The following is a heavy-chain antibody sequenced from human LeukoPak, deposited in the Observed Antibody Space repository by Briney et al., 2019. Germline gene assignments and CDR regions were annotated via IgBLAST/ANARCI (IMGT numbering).Heavy chain of an antibody. J-gene: IGHJ4*02. CDR2: ISYSGHT. V-gene: IGHV4-39*01. CDR1: GDSMSSGSYY. D-gene: IGHD3-10*01. Sequence: HSETLSLTCTVSGDSMSSGSYYWGWIRQPPGKGLEWIGSISYSGHTYYNPSLKSRVTISVDTSKNQFSLKLSSVTAADTAGYLCARQRAWYGEWAFDFWGQGTLVTVSS. CDR3: ARQRAWYGEWAFDF.